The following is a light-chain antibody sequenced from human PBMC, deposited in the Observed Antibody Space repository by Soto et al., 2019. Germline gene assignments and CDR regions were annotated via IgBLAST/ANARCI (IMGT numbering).Light chain of an antibody. Sequence: EIVLTQSTGTLSFSPGEEATLSCRASQSVDSNYLAWYQQKPGQTPRLIIYGASGRADGIPHRFSGSGFGTDFTLTISKVEPEDFAVYYCQQYGTPRSVTFGQGTRLEI. CDR1: QSVDSNY. V-gene: IGKV3-20*01. CDR3: QQYGTPRSVT. CDR2: GAS. J-gene: IGKJ5*01.